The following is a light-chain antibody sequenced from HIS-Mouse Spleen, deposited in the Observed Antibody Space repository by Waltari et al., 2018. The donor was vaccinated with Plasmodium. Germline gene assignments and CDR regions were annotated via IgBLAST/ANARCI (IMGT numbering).Light chain of an antibody. CDR1: VLAKKY. V-gene: IGLV3-27*01. CDR3: YSAADNNRV. J-gene: IGLJ3*02. CDR2: KDS. Sequence: SYELTQPSSVSVSPGQTARITCSGAVLAKKYARWFQQKPGQAPVLVIYKDSERPSGIPERFSGSSSGTTVTLTISGAQVEDEADYYCYSAADNNRVFGGGTKLTAL.